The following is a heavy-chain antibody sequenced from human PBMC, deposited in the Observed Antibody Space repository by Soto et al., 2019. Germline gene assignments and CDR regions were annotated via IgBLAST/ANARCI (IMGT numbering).Heavy chain of an antibody. D-gene: IGHD1-26*01. CDR1: GFSFRNYW. J-gene: IGHJ3*02. CDR3: AIETVGDEGAFFYM. Sequence: PGRPLRHSCAASGFSFRNYWKTWVRQAPGKGLEWVANINEDGSVKYFQDSVQGRFTISRDNPKNSLYLQMNSLRVEDTAFYYCAIETVGDEGAFFYMCGRGTMVIVSS. V-gene: IGHV3-7*01. CDR2: INEDGSVK.